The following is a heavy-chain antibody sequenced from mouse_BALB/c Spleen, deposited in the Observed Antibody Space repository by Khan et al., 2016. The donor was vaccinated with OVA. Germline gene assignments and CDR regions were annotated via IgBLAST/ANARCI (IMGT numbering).Heavy chain of an antibody. CDR3: VRGWESFYFDY. Sequence: QVQLKQSGPGLVAPSQSLSITCTVAGFSLTDYGISWIRQPPGKGLEWLGMIWRDGNIEYNSALKSRLTISKDNSKSQVFPKMNSLQTDDTARYYCVRGWESFYFDYWGQGTTLTVSS. CDR1: GFSLTDYG. V-gene: IGHV2-6-7*01. J-gene: IGHJ2*01. D-gene: IGHD4-1*01. CDR2: IWRDGNI.